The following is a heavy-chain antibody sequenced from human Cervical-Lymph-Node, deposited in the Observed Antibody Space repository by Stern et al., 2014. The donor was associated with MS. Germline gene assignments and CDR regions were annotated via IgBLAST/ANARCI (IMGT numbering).Heavy chain of an antibody. CDR3: ARHYGYYFDF. D-gene: IGHD4-17*01. CDR1: ENIFSNFW. Sequence: VQLVQSGAEVKKPGESLKISCKVSENIFSNFWIGWLRQMPGKSLEYVGIIYPDDSDTKYSPSFEGQVTISADKSINTAYLHWSSLKASDTAIYYCARHYGYYFDFWGQGTLVTVSS. V-gene: IGHV5-51*01. CDR2: IYPDDSDT. J-gene: IGHJ4*02.